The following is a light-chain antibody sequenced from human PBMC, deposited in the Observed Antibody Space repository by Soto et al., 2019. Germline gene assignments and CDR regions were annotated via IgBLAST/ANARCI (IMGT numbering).Light chain of an antibody. J-gene: IGLJ2*01. V-gene: IGLV1-47*01. CDR3: TAWDDSLSGRV. CDR2: RNN. Sequence: QSVLTQPPSASGAPGQRVTISCSGSSSNVGSNYLYWYQQLPGTAPKLLIYRNNQRPSGVPAGFSGSTSGASASLAISWLRSEDEADYYCTAWDDSLSGRVFGGGTKLTVL. CDR1: SSNVGSNY.